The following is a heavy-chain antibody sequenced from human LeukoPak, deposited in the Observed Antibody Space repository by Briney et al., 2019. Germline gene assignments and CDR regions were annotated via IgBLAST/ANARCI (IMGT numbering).Heavy chain of an antibody. J-gene: IGHJ6*03. Sequence: SETLSLTCTVSGGSISSYYWSWIRQPPGKRLEWIGYIYYSGSTNYNPSLKSRVTISVDTSKNQFSLRLSSVTAADTAVYYCALGSVPATYYYYYMDVWGKGTTVTVSS. CDR1: GGSISSYY. D-gene: IGHD2-2*01. CDR3: ALGSVPATYYYYYMDV. V-gene: IGHV4-59*01. CDR2: IYYSGST.